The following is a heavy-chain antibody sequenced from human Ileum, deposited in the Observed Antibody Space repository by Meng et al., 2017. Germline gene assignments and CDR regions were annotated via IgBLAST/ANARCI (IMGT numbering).Heavy chain of an antibody. D-gene: IGHD3-10*01. CDR2: TRNKVNSYTT. Sequence: GESLKISCAASGFTISDHYMDWVRQAPGKGLEWIGRTRNKVNSYTTEYAASVKGRFTISRDDSKNSLYLQMNSLKAEDTAVYYCASGLGVRGAFDIGGQGTTVTVSS. CDR3: ASGLGVRGAFDI. CDR1: GFTISDHY. J-gene: IGHJ3*02. V-gene: IGHV3-72*01.